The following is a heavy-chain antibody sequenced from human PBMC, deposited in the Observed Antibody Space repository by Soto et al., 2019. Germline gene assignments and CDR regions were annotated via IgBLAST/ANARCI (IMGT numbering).Heavy chain of an antibody. D-gene: IGHD2-2*01. V-gene: IGHV3-15*01. CDR1: GFTFSNAW. J-gene: IGHJ4*02. CDR3: TPYCSSTSCYSND. CDR2: IKSKTDGGTT. Sequence: EVQLVESGGGLVKPGGSLRLSCAASGFTFSNAWMSWVRQAPGKGLEWVGRIKSKTDGGTTDYAEPVKGRFTISRDDSKNTLYRQMNSLKTEATAVYYCTPYCSSTSCYSNDWGQGTLVTVSS.